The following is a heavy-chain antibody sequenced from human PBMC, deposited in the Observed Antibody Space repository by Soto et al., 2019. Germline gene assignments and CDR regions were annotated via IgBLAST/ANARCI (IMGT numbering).Heavy chain of an antibody. D-gene: IGHD3-22*01. CDR1: GDSVSSNSAA. CDR2: TYYRSKWYN. V-gene: IGHV6-1*01. J-gene: IGHJ4*02. Sequence: SQTLSLTCAISGDSVSSNSAAWNWIRQSPSRGLEWLGRTYYRSKWYNDYAVSVKSRITINPDTSKNQFSLQLNSVTPEDTAVYYRARGNTYYYDSSGYYYHYYFDYWGQGTLVTVSS. CDR3: ARGNTYYYDSSGYYYHYYFDY.